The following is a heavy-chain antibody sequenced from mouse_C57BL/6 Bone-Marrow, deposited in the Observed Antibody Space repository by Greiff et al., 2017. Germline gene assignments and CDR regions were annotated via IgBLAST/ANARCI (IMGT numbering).Heavy chain of an antibody. CDR1: GFTFSSYA. CDR2: ISDGGSYT. V-gene: IGHV5-4*01. J-gene: IGHJ1*03. CDR3: ARDRHLLYWYFDV. Sequence: EVKLMESGGGLVKPGGSLKLSCAASGFTFSSYAMSWVRQTPEKRLEWVATISDGGSYTYYPDNVKGRFTISRDNAKNNLDLQMSHLKSEDTAMYYCARDRHLLYWYFDVWGTGTTVTVSS. D-gene: IGHD3-2*01.